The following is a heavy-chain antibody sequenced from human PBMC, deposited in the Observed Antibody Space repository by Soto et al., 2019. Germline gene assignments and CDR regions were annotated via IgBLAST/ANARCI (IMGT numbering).Heavy chain of an antibody. CDR2: ISAYNGNT. J-gene: IGHJ3*02. CDR1: GYTFTSYG. Sequence: ASVKVSCKASGYTFTSYGISWVRQAPGQVLEWMGWISAYNGNTNYAQKLQGRVTMTTDTSTSTAYIELRSLRSDDTAVYYCARDPETYYYDSSGSHDAFDIWGQGTMVTVSS. D-gene: IGHD3-22*01. V-gene: IGHV1-18*04. CDR3: ARDPETYYYDSSGSHDAFDI.